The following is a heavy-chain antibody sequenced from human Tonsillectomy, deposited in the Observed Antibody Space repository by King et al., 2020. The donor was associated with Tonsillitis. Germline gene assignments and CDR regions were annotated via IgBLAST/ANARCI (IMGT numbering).Heavy chain of an antibody. Sequence: VQLVESGGGLVQPGGSLRLSCAASGFTFSSYWMHWVRQAPGKGLVWVSRIKSDGSITSYADSVKGRLTISRDNATNTLYLQVNSRGVEDTAVYYCARATVAGFDYWGQGTLVTVSS. V-gene: IGHV3-74*01. CDR1: GFTFSSYW. CDR2: IKSDGSIT. CDR3: ARATVAGFDY. J-gene: IGHJ4*02. D-gene: IGHD2-21*01.